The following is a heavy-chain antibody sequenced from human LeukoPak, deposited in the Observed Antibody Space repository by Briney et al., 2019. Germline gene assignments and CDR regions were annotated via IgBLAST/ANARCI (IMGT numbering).Heavy chain of an antibody. CDR3: ARGGYGYYDILTGFSPSIDY. V-gene: IGHV3-33*01. J-gene: IGHJ4*02. CDR2: IWYDGSNK. CDR1: GFTFSSYG. D-gene: IGHD3-9*01. Sequence: GGSLRLSCAASGFTFSSYGMHWVRQAPGKGLEWVAVIWYDGSNKYYADSVKGRFTISRDNSKNTLYLQMNSPRAEDTAVYYCARGGYGYYDILTGFSPSIDYWGQGTLVTVSS.